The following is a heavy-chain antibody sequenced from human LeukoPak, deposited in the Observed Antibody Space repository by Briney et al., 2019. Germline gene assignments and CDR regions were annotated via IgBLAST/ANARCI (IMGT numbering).Heavy chain of an antibody. CDR1: GFTFSSYA. V-gene: IGHV3-64*01. CDR3: ARFPD. CDR2: ISSNGDST. J-gene: IGHJ6*04. Sequence: GGSLRLSCAASGFTFSSYAMHWVRQAPGKGLEYVSAISSNGDSTYYANSVKGRFTISRDNSKNTLYLQMGSLRAEDMAVYYCARFPDWGKGTTVTISS.